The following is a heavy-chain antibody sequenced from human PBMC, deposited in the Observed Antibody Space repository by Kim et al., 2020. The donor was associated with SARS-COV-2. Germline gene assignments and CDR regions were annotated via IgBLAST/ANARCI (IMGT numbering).Heavy chain of an antibody. D-gene: IGHD6-19*01. Sequence: SETLSLTCTVSGGSISTYYWSWIRQPPGKRLEWLGDSDYRGSTNYNSSLRSRLTISVDRSKNQFSLKLSSVTAADTAVYYCARRKAVAASYFDYWGLVSL. J-gene: IGHJ4*02. CDR3: ARRKAVAASYFDY. CDR2: SDYRGST. CDR1: GGSISTYY. V-gene: IGHV4-59*08.